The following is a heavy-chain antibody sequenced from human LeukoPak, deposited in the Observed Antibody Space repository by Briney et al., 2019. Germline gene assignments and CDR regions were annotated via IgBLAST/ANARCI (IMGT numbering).Heavy chain of an antibody. J-gene: IGHJ4*02. CDR1: GGSISGYY. D-gene: IGHD2-21*02. CDR3: ARGPPYIVVVTAIGFFDS. V-gene: IGHV4-59*12. Sequence: SETLSLTCTVSGGSISGYYWSWIRQPPGKGLEWIAYIYYNGISNYNPSLKSRVIISVDTSKNQFSLKLSSVTAADTAVYYCARGPPYIVVVTAIGFFDSWGQGTLVTVSS. CDR2: IYYNGIS.